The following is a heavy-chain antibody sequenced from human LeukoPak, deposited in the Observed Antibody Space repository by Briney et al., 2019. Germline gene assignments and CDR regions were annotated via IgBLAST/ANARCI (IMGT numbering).Heavy chain of an antibody. Sequence: SETLSLTCTVSGGSISSYYWSWIRQPPGKGLEWIGYIYSSGSTDYNSSLESRVTISVDTSKNQFSLKVSSVTAADTAVYYCARGRITATGWIDFWGQGTLVTVSS. V-gene: IGHV4-59*01. CDR1: GGSISSYY. CDR3: ARGRITATGWIDF. J-gene: IGHJ4*02. D-gene: IGHD6-13*01. CDR2: IYSSGST.